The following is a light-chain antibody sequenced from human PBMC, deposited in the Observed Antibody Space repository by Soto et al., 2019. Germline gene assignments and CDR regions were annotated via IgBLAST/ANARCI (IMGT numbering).Light chain of an antibody. CDR2: AAS. CDR3: QQSYSSPRFT. J-gene: IGKJ3*01. Sequence: DIQMTQSPSSLSASVGDRVTLTCRASQSISSYLNWYQQKPGKAPKLLIYAASNLQSGVSSRFSGSGSGTDFNLTISSLQPEDFATYYCQQSYSSPRFTFGPGTKVDMK. V-gene: IGKV1-39*01. CDR1: QSISSY.